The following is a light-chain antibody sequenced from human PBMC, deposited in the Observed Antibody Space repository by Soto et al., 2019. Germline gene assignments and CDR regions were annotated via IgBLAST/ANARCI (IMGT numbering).Light chain of an antibody. CDR3: QQYNSYPFT. Sequence: DIQMTQSPSSLSASVGDRVTITCRASQGISSWLAWYQQKPQKAPKSLIYAASNLQIGVPSRFSGSGSGTDFTLTISSLQPADFATYYCQQYNSYPFTCGGGTKVEIK. J-gene: IGKJ4*01. V-gene: IGKV1D-16*01. CDR1: QGISSW. CDR2: AAS.